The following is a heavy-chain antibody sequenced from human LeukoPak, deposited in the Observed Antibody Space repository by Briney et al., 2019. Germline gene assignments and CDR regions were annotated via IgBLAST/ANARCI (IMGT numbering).Heavy chain of an antibody. D-gene: IGHD6-13*01. CDR3: ARVSAAAGTYIEYFQH. Sequence: GSLRLSCAASGFVFSSNSMIWVRQAPGKGLEWVANIKQDGSEKYYVDSVKGRFTISRDNAKNSLYLQMNSLRAEDTAVYYCARVSAAAGTYIEYFQHWGQGTLVTVSS. J-gene: IGHJ1*01. V-gene: IGHV3-7*01. CDR1: GFVFSSNS. CDR2: IKQDGSEK.